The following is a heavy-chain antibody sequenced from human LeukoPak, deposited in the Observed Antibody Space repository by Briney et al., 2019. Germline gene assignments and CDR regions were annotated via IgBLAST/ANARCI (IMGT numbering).Heavy chain of an antibody. V-gene: IGHV3-23*01. CDR3: AEDREQWLTGDFDS. D-gene: IGHD6-19*01. CDR2: ISGSGGTT. Sequence: GGSLRLSCAASGFTFTNYAMTWVRQAPGKGLEWVSAISGSGGTTYYADSVKGRFTISRDNSKNTLFLQMNTLRAEDTAIYYCAEDREQWLTGDFDSWGQGALVTVSS. CDR1: GFTFTNYA. J-gene: IGHJ4*02.